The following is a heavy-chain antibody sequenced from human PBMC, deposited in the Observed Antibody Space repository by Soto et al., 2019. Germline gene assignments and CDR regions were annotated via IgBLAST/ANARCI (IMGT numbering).Heavy chain of an antibody. CDR2: ISGSNGDST. V-gene: IGHV3-23*01. D-gene: IGHD1-20*01. J-gene: IGHJ5*02. CDR1: GFTFSNSA. CDR3: VKHNWNNLGRFDP. Sequence: EVQLLESGGGLVQPGESLRLSCAASGFTFSNSAMTWVRQTPGKGLEWVSTISGSNGDSTYYADSVKGRFTISRDNSKNTLYLQMNSLRAEDTAVYNCVKHNWNNLGRFDPWGQGTLVTVSS.